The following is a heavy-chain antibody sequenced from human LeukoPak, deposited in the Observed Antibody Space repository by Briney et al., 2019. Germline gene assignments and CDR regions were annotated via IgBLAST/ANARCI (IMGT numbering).Heavy chain of an antibody. J-gene: IGHJ4*02. CDR1: GVSITSRRHY. V-gene: IGHV4-39*01. Sequence: SETLSLTCTVSGVSITSRRHYWVWIRQPPGKGLEWNGSINYSGTTYYNPSLESRVTISVDTSKSEVYLKLSSVTAADAAVLYCVGHMVGTIRTFWGQGTLVAVSS. CDR3: VGHMVGTIRTF. CDR2: INYSGTT. D-gene: IGHD5-12*01.